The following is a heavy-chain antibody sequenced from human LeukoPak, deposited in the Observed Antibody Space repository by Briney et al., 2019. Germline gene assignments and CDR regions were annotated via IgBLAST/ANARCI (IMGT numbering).Heavy chain of an antibody. D-gene: IGHD6-13*01. CDR2: ISGSGGST. CDR1: GFTFSSYA. Sequence: GGSLRLSCAASGFTFSSYAMSWVRQAPGKGLEWVSAISGSGGSTYYADSVKGRFTISRDNSKNTLYLQMNSLRAEDTAVYYCAKAEGIAAAAYDAFDIWGQGTMVTVSS. CDR3: AKAEGIAAAAYDAFDI. J-gene: IGHJ3*02. V-gene: IGHV3-23*01.